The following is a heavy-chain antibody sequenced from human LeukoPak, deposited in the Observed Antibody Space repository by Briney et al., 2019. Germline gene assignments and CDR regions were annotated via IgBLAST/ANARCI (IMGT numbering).Heavy chain of an antibody. CDR1: GFTFSSYS. V-gene: IGHV3-7*01. CDR3: MRFGESDY. J-gene: IGHJ4*02. CDR2: IKQDGSEK. Sequence: PGGSLRLSCAASGFTFSSYSMNWVRQAPGKGLEWVANIKQDGSEKYYVDSVKGRFTISRDNAKNSLYLQMNSLRAEDTAVYYCMRFGESDYWGRGTLVTVSS. D-gene: IGHD3-10*01.